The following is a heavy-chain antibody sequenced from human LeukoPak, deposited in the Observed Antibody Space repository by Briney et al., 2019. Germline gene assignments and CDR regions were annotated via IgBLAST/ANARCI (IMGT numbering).Heavy chain of an antibody. Sequence: SETLSLICTVSGGSISSGGYYWSWIRQHPGKGLEWIGYIYYSGSTYYNPSLKSRVTISVDTSKNQFSLKLSSVTAADTAVYYCASLGYCSGGSCYGAFDIWGQGTMVTVSS. V-gene: IGHV4-31*03. CDR3: ASLGYCSGGSCYGAFDI. D-gene: IGHD2-15*01. CDR1: GGSISSGGYY. CDR2: IYYSGST. J-gene: IGHJ3*02.